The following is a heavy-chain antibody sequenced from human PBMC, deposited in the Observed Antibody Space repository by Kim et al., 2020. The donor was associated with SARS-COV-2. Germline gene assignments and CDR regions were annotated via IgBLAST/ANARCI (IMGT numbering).Heavy chain of an antibody. D-gene: IGHD6-13*01. V-gene: IGHV1-69*13. CDR3: ARDSIMPSIAGLAYSSSWYKQRYYYYYGMDV. Sequence: SVKVSCKASGGTFSSYAISWVRQAPGQGLEWMGGIIPIFGTANYAQKFQGRVTITADESTSTAYMELSSLRSEDTAVYYCARDSIMPSIAGLAYSSSWYKQRYYYYYGMDVWGQGTTVTVSS. CDR2: IIPIFGTA. CDR1: GGTFSSYA. J-gene: IGHJ6*02.